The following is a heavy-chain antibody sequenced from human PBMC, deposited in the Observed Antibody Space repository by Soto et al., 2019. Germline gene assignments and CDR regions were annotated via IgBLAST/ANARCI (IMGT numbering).Heavy chain of an antibody. CDR3: ARDRMIAFGGVIGTLGY. J-gene: IGHJ4*02. Sequence: QVHLVQSGAEVRKPGASVKVSCVASGYTFTTYTIHWVRQAPGQRLEWMGWVNAGNGNTKYSQKFQGRVTITRDTSASTVYMELSTLRSEDTAIYDCARDRMIAFGGVIGTLGYWGQGTLVTVSS. CDR1: GYTFTTYT. D-gene: IGHD3-16*02. CDR2: VNAGNGNT. V-gene: IGHV1-3*01.